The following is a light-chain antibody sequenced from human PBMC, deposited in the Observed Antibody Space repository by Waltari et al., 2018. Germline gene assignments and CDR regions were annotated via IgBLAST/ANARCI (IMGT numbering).Light chain of an antibody. CDR2: GAS. V-gene: IGKV3-20*01. CDR3: QHYVRLPAT. Sequence: EVVLTQSPGTLSLSPGERATLSCRASQSVSRALAWYQQKPGQAPSLLIYGASIRATGIPDRFSGSGSGTDFSLTISRLEPADSAMYYCQHYVRLPATFGQGTKVEIK. J-gene: IGKJ1*01. CDR1: QSVSRA.